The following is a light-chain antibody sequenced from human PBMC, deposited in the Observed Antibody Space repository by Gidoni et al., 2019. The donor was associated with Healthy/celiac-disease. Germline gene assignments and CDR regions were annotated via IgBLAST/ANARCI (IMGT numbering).Light chain of an antibody. J-gene: IGKJ2*01. V-gene: IGKV1-5*03. CDR3: QQYNSYSYT. Sequence: DIQLTQSPSTLSASVGDRVTITCRASQSISSWLAWYQQKPGKAPKLRIYNASSLEIGVPSRCSGSGSGTEFPLTISSLQPDDFATYYCQQYNSYSYTFXQXTKLEIK. CDR2: NAS. CDR1: QSISSW.